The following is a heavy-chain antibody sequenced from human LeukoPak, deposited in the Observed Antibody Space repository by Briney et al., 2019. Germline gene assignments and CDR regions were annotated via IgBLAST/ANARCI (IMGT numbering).Heavy chain of an antibody. V-gene: IGHV4-38-2*02. D-gene: IGHD4-11*01. CDR1: GYSISSGYY. J-gene: IGHJ4*02. CDR2: IYHTGNT. Sequence: SSETLSLTCTVSGYSISSGYYWGWIRQPPGKGLEWIGSIYHTGNTYYNPSLKSRVTISVDTSKNQFSLNLSSVTAADTAVYYCAAATVGAFDFWGQGTLVTVSS. CDR3: AAATVGAFDF.